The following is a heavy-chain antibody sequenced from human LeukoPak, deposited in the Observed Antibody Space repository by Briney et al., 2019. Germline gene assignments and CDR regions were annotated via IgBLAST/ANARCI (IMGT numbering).Heavy chain of an antibody. D-gene: IGHD6-19*01. V-gene: IGHV3-7*01. CDR3: ARVDSYNSGWYDY. Sequence: GGSLRLSCAASGFTLSSYWMGWVRQAPGKGLEWVANINQDGGVKKFVDSVTGRFTISRENAENSLFLQMNSLRAENTAVYYCARVDSYNSGWYDYWGQGTLVTVSS. CDR1: GFTLSSYW. J-gene: IGHJ4*02. CDR2: INQDGGVK.